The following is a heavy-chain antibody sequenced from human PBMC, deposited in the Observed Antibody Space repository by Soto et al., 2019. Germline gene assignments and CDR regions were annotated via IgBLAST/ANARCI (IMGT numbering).Heavy chain of an antibody. Sequence: SVKVSCKASGGTFSSYAISWVRQAPGQGLEWMGGIIPIFGTANYAQKFQGRVTITADKSTSTAYMELSSLRSEDTAVYYCAKDFPTVTILYYYYGMDVWGQGTTVTVSS. V-gene: IGHV1-69*06. D-gene: IGHD4-17*01. J-gene: IGHJ6*02. CDR3: AKDFPTVTILYYYYGMDV. CDR2: IIPIFGTA. CDR1: GGTFSSYA.